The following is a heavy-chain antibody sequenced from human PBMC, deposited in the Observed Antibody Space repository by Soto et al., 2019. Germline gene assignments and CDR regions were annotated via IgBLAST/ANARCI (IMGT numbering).Heavy chain of an antibody. J-gene: IGHJ4*02. CDR1: GASISSDTYY. V-gene: IGHV4-31*03. CDR2: IYYSGST. Sequence: QVQLQESGPGLVRPSQTLSLTCTVSGASISSDTYYWNWVRQPPGKGLEWIGYIYYSGSTYYNPSLKSRVNISVDTSKNHFSLKLSSVTAADTAVYYCARDQEETAMGALDYWGQGILVTVSS. D-gene: IGHD5-18*01. CDR3: ARDQEETAMGALDY.